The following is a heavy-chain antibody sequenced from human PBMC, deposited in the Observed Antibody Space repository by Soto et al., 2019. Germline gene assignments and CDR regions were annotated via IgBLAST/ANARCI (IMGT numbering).Heavy chain of an antibody. Sequence: PSETLSLTCAVYGGSFSGYYWSWIRQPPGKGLEWIGEINHSGSTNYNPSLKSRVTISVDTSKNQFSLKLSSVTAADTAVYYCARRHKSMGSRAMFDPWGQGTLVTVSS. CDR2: INHSGST. D-gene: IGHD6-13*01. V-gene: IGHV4-34*01. CDR3: ARRHKSMGSRAMFDP. CDR1: GGSFSGYY. J-gene: IGHJ5*02.